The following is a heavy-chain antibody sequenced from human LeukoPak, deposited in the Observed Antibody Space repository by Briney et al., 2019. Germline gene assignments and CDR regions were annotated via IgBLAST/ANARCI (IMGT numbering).Heavy chain of an antibody. CDR1: GYTFTSYV. CDR3: ARWVWFGETYYYYGMDV. Sequence: ASVKVSCKASGYTFTSYVISWVHQAPGQGLKWMEWISAYNGNTNYAQKLQGRVTMTTDTSTSTAYMELRSLRSDDTAVYYCARWVWFGETYYYYGMDVWGQGTTVTVSS. J-gene: IGHJ6*02. CDR2: ISAYNGNT. V-gene: IGHV1-18*01. D-gene: IGHD3-10*01.